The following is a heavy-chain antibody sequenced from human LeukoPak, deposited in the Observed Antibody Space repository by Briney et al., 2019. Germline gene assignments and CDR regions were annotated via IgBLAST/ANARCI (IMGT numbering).Heavy chain of an antibody. CDR1: GFTFGSHA. Sequence: GGSLRLSCEASGFTFGSHAMYWVRQAPGKGLEWVAGIFGSGGSPHYADPVKGRFTISRDNSRNTVYLQINSLRAEDTAVYYCGKTTVGYSSGQKPAWPADYWGQGTLVTVSS. V-gene: IGHV3-23*01. CDR2: IFGSGGSP. D-gene: IGHD5-18*01. J-gene: IGHJ4*02. CDR3: GKTTVGYSSGQKPAWPADY.